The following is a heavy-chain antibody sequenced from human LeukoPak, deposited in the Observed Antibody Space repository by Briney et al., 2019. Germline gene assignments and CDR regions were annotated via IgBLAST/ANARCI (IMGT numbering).Heavy chain of an antibody. CDR2: IYYSGST. Sequence: SETLSLTCTVSAGSISSNSYYWGWIRQPPGKGLQWIGSIYYSGSTYYNPSLKSRVTISVDKTKNQYSLKLSSVTAADTAVYYCARAPPRAVTTYYFDYWGQGTLVTVSS. D-gene: IGHD4-17*01. J-gene: IGHJ4*02. CDR1: AGSISSNSYY. V-gene: IGHV4-39*07. CDR3: ARAPPRAVTTYYFDY.